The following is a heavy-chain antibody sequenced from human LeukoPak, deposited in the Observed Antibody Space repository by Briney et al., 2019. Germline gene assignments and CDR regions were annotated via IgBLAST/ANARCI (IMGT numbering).Heavy chain of an antibody. CDR2: IYTSGST. V-gene: IGHV4-4*07. CDR3: ARGPYDSSAYYFDY. CDR1: GGSISSYY. Sequence: SETLSLTCTVSGGSISSYYWSWIRQPAGKGLEWIGRIYTSGSTSYNPSLKSRVTMSVDTSKNQFSLKLSSVTAADTAVYYCARGPYDSSAYYFDYWGQGTLVTVSS. D-gene: IGHD3-22*01. J-gene: IGHJ4*02.